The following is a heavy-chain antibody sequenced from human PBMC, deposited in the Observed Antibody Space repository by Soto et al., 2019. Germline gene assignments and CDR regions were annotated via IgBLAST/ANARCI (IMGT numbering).Heavy chain of an antibody. CDR2: INPSGGST. J-gene: IGHJ4*02. CDR1: GYTFTSYY. D-gene: IGHD2-8*01. CDR3: ARVMSEMDSYGPNTVLMVYAISPFDY. V-gene: IGHV1-46*03. Sequence: GASVKVSCKASGYTFTSYYMHWVRQAPGQGLEWMGIINPSGGSTSYAQKFQGRVTMTRDTSTSTVYMELSSLRSEDTAVYYCARVMSEMDSYGPNTVLMVYAISPFDYWGQGTLVTVSS.